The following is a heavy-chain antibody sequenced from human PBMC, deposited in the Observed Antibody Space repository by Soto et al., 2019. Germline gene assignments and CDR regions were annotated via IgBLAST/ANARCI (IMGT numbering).Heavy chain of an antibody. V-gene: IGHV2-5*02. J-gene: IGHJ4*02. CDR1: GFSLTTSGVG. CDR2: IYWDDDK. D-gene: IGHD3-10*01. CDR3: AHHAYYGLGSYSFDY. Sequence: QITLKESGPTLVRPTQTLTLTCTFSGFSLTTSGVGVGWIRQPPGKALEWLAVIYWDDDKRYSSSLKSRLTNTQDTSINQVVLTMTYMDPVDTATYCCAHHAYYGLGSYSFDYWGQGTLVTVSS.